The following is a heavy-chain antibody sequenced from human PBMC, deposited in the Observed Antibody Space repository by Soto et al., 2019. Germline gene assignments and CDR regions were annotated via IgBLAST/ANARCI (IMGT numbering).Heavy chain of an antibody. V-gene: IGHV3-30*03. Sequence: SLRLSCAASGFTFSSYGMHWVRQAPGKGLEWVAVISYDGSNKYYADSVKGRFTISRDNAKNTLYLQMNSLRAEDTAVYYCARDKSNDFPSVYYYGMDVWGQGTTVTVSS. D-gene: IGHD3-3*01. CDR2: ISYDGSNK. J-gene: IGHJ6*02. CDR3: ARDKSNDFPSVYYYGMDV. CDR1: GFTFSSYG.